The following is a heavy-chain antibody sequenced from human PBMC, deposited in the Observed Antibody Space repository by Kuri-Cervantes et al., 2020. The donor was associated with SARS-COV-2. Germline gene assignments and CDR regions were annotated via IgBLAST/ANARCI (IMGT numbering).Heavy chain of an antibody. Sequence: GESLKISCSASGFTFSTYAMHWVRQAPGKGLEYVSGISSNGDSTYYADSVKGRLTISRDNSKNTQYLQMTSLRAEDTAVYYCVKGGSGSHLPGDWIDPWGQGTLVTVSS. CDR2: ISSNGDST. V-gene: IGHV3-64D*06. CDR1: GFTFSTYA. D-gene: IGHD3-10*01. J-gene: IGHJ5*02. CDR3: VKGGSGSHLPGDWIDP.